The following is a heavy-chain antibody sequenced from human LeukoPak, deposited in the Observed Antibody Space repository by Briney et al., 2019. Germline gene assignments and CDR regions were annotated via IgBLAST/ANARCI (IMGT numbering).Heavy chain of an antibody. V-gene: IGHV1-2*02. J-gene: IGHJ5*02. CDR3: ARAQSDVLLRDTAMVNWFDP. D-gene: IGHD5-18*01. CDR2: IHPRSGET. Sequence: ASVKVSCKASGYSFTAFYIHWVRQAPGQGLEWMGWIHPRSGETNYAYKFRGRVTMTRDTSISTTYMDLGSLGSDDTAVYYCARAQSDVLLRDTAMVNWFDPWGQGTLVTVSS. CDR1: GYSFTAFY.